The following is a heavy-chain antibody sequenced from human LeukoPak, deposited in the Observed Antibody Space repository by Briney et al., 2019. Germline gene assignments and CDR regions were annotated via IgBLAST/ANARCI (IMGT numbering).Heavy chain of an antibody. J-gene: IGHJ3*02. D-gene: IGHD1-14*01. Sequence: ASVKVSCKASGYTFTKYYIHCARQAPGQGLEWMGRINPSDGSTTYAQKFQGRVAMTRDTSTSTVYMELSSLTSEDTAMYYCVRDDHNRAFDIWGQGTMVTVSS. CDR2: INPSDGST. CDR1: GYTFTKYY. CDR3: VRDDHNRAFDI. V-gene: IGHV1-46*01.